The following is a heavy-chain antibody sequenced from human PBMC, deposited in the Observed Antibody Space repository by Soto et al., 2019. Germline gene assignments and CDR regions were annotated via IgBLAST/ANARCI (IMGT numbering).Heavy chain of an antibody. Sequence: ASVKVSCKASGYTFTSYAMHWVRQAQGQRLEWMGWINAGNGNTKYSQKFQGRVTITRDTSASTAYMELRRLRSEDRAVYYCGRDHRAVAGTPRYYYYGMDVWGQVTTVTVSS. CDR1: GYTFTSYA. CDR3: GRDHRAVAGTPRYYYYGMDV. J-gene: IGHJ6*02. CDR2: INAGNGNT. D-gene: IGHD6-19*01. V-gene: IGHV1-3*01.